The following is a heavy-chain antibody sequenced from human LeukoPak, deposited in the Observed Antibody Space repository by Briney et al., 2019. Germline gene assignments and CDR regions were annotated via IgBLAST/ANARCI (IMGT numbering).Heavy chain of an antibody. CDR1: GVTLVNTW. J-gene: IGHJ6*02. Sequence: GGSLRLSCAAAGVTLVNTWMSWVRQARGKGLEWVGRIKSKTDGGTTEYAAPVKGRFIISRDGSKNTLYLQMNSLKTEDTAVYYCTTVQYYYYGMDVWGQGTTVTVSS. V-gene: IGHV3-15*01. CDR3: TTVQYYYYGMDV. CDR2: IKSKTDGGTT.